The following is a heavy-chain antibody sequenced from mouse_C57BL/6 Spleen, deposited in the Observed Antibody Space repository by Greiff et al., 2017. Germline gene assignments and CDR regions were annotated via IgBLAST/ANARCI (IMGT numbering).Heavy chain of an antibody. D-gene: IGHD1-1*01. CDR1: GYTFTSYW. Sequence: QVQLQQSGAELVRPGSSVKLSCKASGYTFTSYWMDWVKQRPGQGLEWIGNIYPSDSETHYNQKFKDKATLTVDKSSSTAYMQLSSLTSEDSAVYYCARGGSYYGSRNYYAMDYWGQGTSVTVSS. CDR2: IYPSDSET. CDR3: ARGGSYYGSRNYYAMDY. J-gene: IGHJ4*01. V-gene: IGHV1-61*01.